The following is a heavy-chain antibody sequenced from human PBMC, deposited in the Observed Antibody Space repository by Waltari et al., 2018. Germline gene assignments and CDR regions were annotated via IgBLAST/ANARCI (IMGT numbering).Heavy chain of an antibody. D-gene: IGHD3-3*01. Sequence: QVQLVQSGAEVKKPGASVKVSCKASGYTFTGYDMPWVRQAPGQGLEWMGRSNPNRGGTNYAQKFQGRVTMTRDTAISPAYMERSRLRSDDTAVYYCARELAPLGVVGNWVDPWGQGTLVTVSS. CDR2: SNPNRGGT. V-gene: IGHV1-2*06. J-gene: IGHJ5*02. CDR1: GYTFTGYD. CDR3: ARELAPLGVVGNWVDP.